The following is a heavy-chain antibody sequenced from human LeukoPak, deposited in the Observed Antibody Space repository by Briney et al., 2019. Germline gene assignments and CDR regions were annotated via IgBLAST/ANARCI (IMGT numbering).Heavy chain of an antibody. J-gene: IGHJ4*02. V-gene: IGHV4-39*01. CDR1: GGSISSSSYY. CDR2: IYYSGST. D-gene: IGHD1-26*01. CDR3: ARQQVVGATFDY. Sequence: PSETLSLTCTVSGGSISSSSYYWGWIRQPPGKGLEWIGSIYYSGSTYYNPSLKSQVTISVDTSKNQFSLKLSSVTAADTAVYYCARQQVVGATFDYWGQGTLVTVSS.